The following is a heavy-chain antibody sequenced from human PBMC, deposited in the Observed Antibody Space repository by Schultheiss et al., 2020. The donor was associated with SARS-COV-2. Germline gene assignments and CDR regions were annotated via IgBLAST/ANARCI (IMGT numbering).Heavy chain of an antibody. J-gene: IGHJ4*02. D-gene: IGHD4-17*01. V-gene: IGHV3-30*04. Sequence: GGSLRLSCAASGFTFSSYTMHWVRQAPGKGLEWVALISYDGDNEYYAESVKGRFTISRDNSKNTLYLQMNSLRVGDTAVYHCAREEDYGDYYFDYWGQGTLVTVSS. CDR2: ISYDGDNE. CDR3: AREEDYGDYYFDY. CDR1: GFTFSSYT.